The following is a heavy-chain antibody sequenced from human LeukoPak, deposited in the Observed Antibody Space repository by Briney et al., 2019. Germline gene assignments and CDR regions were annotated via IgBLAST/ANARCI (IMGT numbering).Heavy chain of an antibody. J-gene: IGHJ4*02. CDR1: GYTFTSYY. D-gene: IGHD3-9*01. CDR2: ISAYNDNT. CDR3: ARVHYDILTGYSYFDY. V-gene: IGHV1-18*04. Sequence: GASVKVSCKASGYTFTSYYMHWVRQAPGQGLEWMGWISAYNDNTNYAQKLQGRVTMTTDTSTSTAYMELRSLRSDDTAVYYCARVHYDILTGYSYFDYWGQGTLVTVSS.